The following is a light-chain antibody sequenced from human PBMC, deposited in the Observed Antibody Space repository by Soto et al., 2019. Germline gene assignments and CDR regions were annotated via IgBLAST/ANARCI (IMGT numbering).Light chain of an antibody. Sequence: SYELTQPPSVSVAPGKTARITCGGNNIGSKSVHWYQQKPGQAPVVVIYYDTERPSGIPERFSGSNSGNTATLTISRVEAGDEADYYCQVWDSSSDVVFGGGTKVTVL. V-gene: IGLV3-21*04. CDR1: NIGSKS. CDR2: YDT. J-gene: IGLJ2*01. CDR3: QVWDSSSDVV.